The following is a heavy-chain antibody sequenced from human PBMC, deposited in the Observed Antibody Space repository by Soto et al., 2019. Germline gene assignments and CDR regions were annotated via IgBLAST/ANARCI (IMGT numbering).Heavy chain of an antibody. V-gene: IGHV3-23*01. CDR2: IIDIGRT. J-gene: IGHJ6*02. Sequence: EVQVSDSGGGWVQRGGSVRPSCAASGFTFCIYALSWVRHAPGNGLEWVSAIIDIGRTYYADSVKGRFTNSRENSKNTVFLQMSRLRADDPAVYYCATGTYSGVLDGHADVDVWGQGTTVTVSS. D-gene: IGHD1-26*01. CDR3: ATGTYSGVLDGHADVDV. CDR1: GFTFCIYA.